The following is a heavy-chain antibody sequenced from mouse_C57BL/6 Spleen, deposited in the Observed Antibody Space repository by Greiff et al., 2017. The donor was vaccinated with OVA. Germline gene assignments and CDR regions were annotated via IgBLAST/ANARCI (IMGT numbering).Heavy chain of an antibody. CDR2: ISSGSSTI. J-gene: IGHJ1*03. CDR3: ARPTTVVDYFDV. D-gene: IGHD1-1*01. CDR1: GFTFSDYG. V-gene: IGHV5-17*01. Sequence: EVKLMESGGGLVKPGGSLKLSCAASGFTFSDYGMHWVRQAPEKGLEWVAYISSGSSTIYYADTVKGRFTISRDNAKNTLFLQMTSLRSEDTAMYYCARPTTVVDYFDVWGTGTTVTVSS.